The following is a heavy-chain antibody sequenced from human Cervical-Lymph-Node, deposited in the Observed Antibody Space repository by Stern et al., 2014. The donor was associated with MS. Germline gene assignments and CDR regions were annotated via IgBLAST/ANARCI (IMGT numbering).Heavy chain of an antibody. J-gene: IGHJ4*02. Sequence: QVQLVQSGAEVKKPGASVKVSCQASGYTFTVYYIHWVRQAPGQGLEWMGWINPNSGGTNYPQKSQGRVTMTRDTSINTAYMELNTLRSDDTAIYYCARGRGDARPYYFDYWGQGSLVTVSS. D-gene: IGHD3-10*01. V-gene: IGHV1-2*02. CDR1: GYTFTVYY. CDR3: ARGRGDARPYYFDY. CDR2: INPNSGGT.